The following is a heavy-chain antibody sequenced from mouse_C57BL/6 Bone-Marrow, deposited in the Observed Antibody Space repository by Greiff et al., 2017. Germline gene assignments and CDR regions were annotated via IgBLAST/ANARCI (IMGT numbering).Heavy chain of an antibody. J-gene: IGHJ4*01. CDR3: ARLYYGNYVGAMDY. D-gene: IGHD2-1*01. CDR2: INPNNGGT. V-gene: IGHV1-18*01. CDR1: GYTFTDYN. Sequence: EVQLQQSGPELVKPGASVKIPCKASGYTFTDYNMDWVKQSHGKSLEWIGDINPNNGGTIYNQKFKGKATLTVDKSSSTAYMELRSLTSEDTAVYYCARLYYGNYVGAMDYWGQGTSVTGSS.